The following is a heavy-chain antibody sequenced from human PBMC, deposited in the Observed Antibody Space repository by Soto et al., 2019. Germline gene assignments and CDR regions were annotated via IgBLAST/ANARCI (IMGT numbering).Heavy chain of an antibody. D-gene: IGHD1-26*01. V-gene: IGHV3-73*02. CDR2: IRSKANSYLI. Sequence: EVQLVESGGGLVQPGGSLRLSCAASGFSFSDSAMHWVRQASGKGLEWIARIRSKANSYLIAYEESVRGRFIISRDDSKNTAYLQMNDLNTEDTAIYYCARGGEMGLNDYWGPGTPVTVS. CDR1: GFSFSDSA. J-gene: IGHJ4*02. CDR3: ARGGEMGLNDY.